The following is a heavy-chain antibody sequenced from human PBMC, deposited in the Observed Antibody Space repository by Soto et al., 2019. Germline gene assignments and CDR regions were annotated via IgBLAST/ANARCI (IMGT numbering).Heavy chain of an antibody. CDR1: GFSLTTDGVG. Sequence: SGPTLVNPTQTLTLTCTFSGFSLTTDGVGVGWMRQSPGKAPEWLAIIYWNDDIRSSPSLKSRLTITKDTSRNQVVLTMTNMDPVDRATYYCARAYNWNFDGGQGTLVTVSS. CDR3: ARAYNWNFD. J-gene: IGHJ4*02. CDR2: IYWNDDI. D-gene: IGHD1-7*01. V-gene: IGHV2-5*01.